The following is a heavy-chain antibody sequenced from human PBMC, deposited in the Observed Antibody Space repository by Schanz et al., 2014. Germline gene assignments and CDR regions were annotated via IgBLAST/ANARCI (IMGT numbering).Heavy chain of an antibody. CDR1: GFTFSSYA. CDR3: AKEESPPSLVDY. J-gene: IGHJ4*02. V-gene: IGHV3-23*03. Sequence: EVQLLESGGGLVQPGGSLRLSCVASGFTFSSYAMSWVRQAPGKGLEWVSVIYSGGSTYYANSVKGRFTISRDNSKNTVYLQMNSLRAEDTAVYYCAKEESPPSLVDYWGQGTLVTVSS. CDR2: IYSGGST.